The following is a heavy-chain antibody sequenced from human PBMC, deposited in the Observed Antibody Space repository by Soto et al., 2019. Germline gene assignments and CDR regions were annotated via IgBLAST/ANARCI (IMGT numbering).Heavy chain of an antibody. D-gene: IGHD3-3*01. CDR1: GFTFSSYA. V-gene: IGHV3-30-3*01. Sequence: QVQLVESGGGVVQPGRSLRLSCAASGFTFSSYAMHWFRQAPGKGLEWVAVISYDGSNKYYADSVKGRFTISRDNAKNTLYLQMNSLRAEEPAVYYCARDSPRSCMAVWGHGTTVTVSS. J-gene: IGHJ6*02. CDR2: ISYDGSNK. CDR3: ARDSPRSCMAV.